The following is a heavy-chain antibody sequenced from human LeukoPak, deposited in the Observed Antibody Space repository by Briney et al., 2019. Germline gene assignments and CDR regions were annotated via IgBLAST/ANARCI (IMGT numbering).Heavy chain of an antibody. CDR1: GFTVSSNY. J-gene: IGHJ4*02. CDR2: ISSSSDTM. Sequence: PGGSLRLSCAASGFTVSSNYMNWVRQAPGKGLEWVSYISSSSDTMYYADSVKGRFTISRDNTKKSLYLRMDSLTAEDTAVYYCARDPPNWGFAYWGQGALVTVSS. CDR3: ARDPPNWGFAY. V-gene: IGHV3-48*01. D-gene: IGHD7-27*01.